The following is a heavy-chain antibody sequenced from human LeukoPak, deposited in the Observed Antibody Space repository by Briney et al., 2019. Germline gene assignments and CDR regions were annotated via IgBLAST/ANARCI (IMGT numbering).Heavy chain of an antibody. Sequence: GSLRLSCAASGFTFSSYAMSWVRQAPGKGLEWVSAIGGSGGSTYYADSVKGRFTISRDNSKNTLYLQMNSLRAEDTAVYYCAKYRWLVRGGFDYWGQGTLVTVSS. V-gene: IGHV3-23*01. CDR2: IGGSGGST. CDR3: AKYRWLVRGGFDY. D-gene: IGHD6-19*01. CDR1: GFTFSSYA. J-gene: IGHJ4*02.